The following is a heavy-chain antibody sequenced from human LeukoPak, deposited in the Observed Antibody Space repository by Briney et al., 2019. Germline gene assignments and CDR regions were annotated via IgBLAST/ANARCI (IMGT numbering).Heavy chain of an antibody. V-gene: IGHV3-48*01. CDR3: ARDRDVDAFDI. Sequence: GGSLRLSCAASGFTFSSYSMNWVRQAPGKGLEWVSYISSSSSTIYYADSVKGRFTISRDNAKNSLYLQMNSLRAEDTAVYYCARDRDVDAFDIWGQGTMVTVSS. CDR2: ISSSSSTI. CDR1: GFTFSSYS. J-gene: IGHJ3*02.